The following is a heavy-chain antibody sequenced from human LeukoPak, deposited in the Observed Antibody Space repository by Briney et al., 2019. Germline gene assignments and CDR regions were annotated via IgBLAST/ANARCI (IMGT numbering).Heavy chain of an antibody. D-gene: IGHD2-15*01. CDR2: INTNTGNP. Sequence: ASVKDSCKASGYTFTTYTVNWVRQAPGQGLEWMGWINTNTGNPMYAQGFTGRFVFSLDTSVSTAYLQISSLKAEDTAVYYCARGGLGSVMDVWGQGTTVTVSS. V-gene: IGHV7-4-1*02. J-gene: IGHJ6*02. CDR1: GYTFTTYT. CDR3: ARGGLGSVMDV.